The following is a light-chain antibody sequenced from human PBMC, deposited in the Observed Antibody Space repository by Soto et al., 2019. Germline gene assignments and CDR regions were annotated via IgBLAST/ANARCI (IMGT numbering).Light chain of an antibody. CDR1: SSDVGAYNY. V-gene: IGLV2-8*01. Sequence: QSALTQPPSASGSPGQSVTISCTGTSSDVGAYNYVSWYQQYPGKAPKLRIYEVSKRPSGVPDRFSGSKSGKTASLTVSGLQPEDEADSYCTSYAGSNIWVFGGGTKVTVL. CDR3: TSYAGSNIWV. J-gene: IGLJ3*02. CDR2: EVS.